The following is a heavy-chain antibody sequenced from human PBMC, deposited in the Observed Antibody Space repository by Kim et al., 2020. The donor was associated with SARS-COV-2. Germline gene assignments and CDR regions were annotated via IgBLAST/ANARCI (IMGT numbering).Heavy chain of an antibody. CDR3: ARGGYCSSTSCYFYYYALDV. CDR2: IGGSTNYI. D-gene: IGHD2-2*01. CDR1: GFDFGTHS. V-gene: IGHV3-21*01. Sequence: GGSLRLSCAASGFDFGTHSMNWVRQAPGKGLEWVSSIGGSTNYIYYADSVKGRFTISRDNAKNSLFLQMNSLSAEDTAVYYCARGGYCSSTSCYFYYYALDVWGQGTTVTVSS. J-gene: IGHJ6*02.